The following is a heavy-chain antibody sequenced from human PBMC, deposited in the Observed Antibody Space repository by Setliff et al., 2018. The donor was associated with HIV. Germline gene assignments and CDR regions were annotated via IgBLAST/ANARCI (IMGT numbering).Heavy chain of an antibody. V-gene: IGHV1-69*13. CDR3: ARDFSGQQLVGGWFDP. J-gene: IGHJ5*02. CDR2: IIPIFGTA. Sequence: SVKVSCKASGGTFNTYTITWVRQAPGQGLEWMGGIIPIFGTANYAQKFQGRVTITADESTSTAYMELSSLRSDDTAVYYCARDFSGQQLVGGWFDPWGQGTLVTVSS. D-gene: IGHD6-13*01. CDR1: GGTFNTYT.